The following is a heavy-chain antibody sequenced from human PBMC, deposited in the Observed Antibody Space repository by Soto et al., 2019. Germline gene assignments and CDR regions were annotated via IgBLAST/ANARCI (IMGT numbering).Heavy chain of an antibody. Sequence: SDSLYITCTFSGDHINIYYWALFRQPPGKGLEWIGYIYYSGSTNYNPSLKSRVTISVDTSKNQFSLKLSSVTAADTAVYYCARVDSNGGLDSWGQGILVTSP. CDR1: GDHINIYY. CDR2: IYYSGST. CDR3: ARVDSNGGLDS. D-gene: IGHD3-22*01. J-gene: IGHJ5*01. V-gene: IGHV4-59*08.